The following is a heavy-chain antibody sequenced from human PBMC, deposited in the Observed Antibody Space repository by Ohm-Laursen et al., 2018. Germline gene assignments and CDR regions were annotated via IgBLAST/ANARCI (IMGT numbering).Heavy chain of an antibody. Sequence: ASVKVSCKASGGTFSSYAISWVRQAPGQGLEWMGGIIPIFGTANYAQKFQGRVTITADESTSTAYMELSSLRSEDTAVYYCAKDKVIVVPTPSYYFDYWGQGTLVTVSS. J-gene: IGHJ4*02. D-gene: IGHD2-2*01. CDR3: AKDKVIVVPTPSYYFDY. CDR1: GGTFSSYA. CDR2: IIPIFGTA. V-gene: IGHV1-69*13.